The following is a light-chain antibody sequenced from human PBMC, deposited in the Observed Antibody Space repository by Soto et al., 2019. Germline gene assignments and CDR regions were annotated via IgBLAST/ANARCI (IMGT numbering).Light chain of an antibody. CDR1: QDISNY. CDR3: QQYDNPAIT. J-gene: IGKJ4*01. V-gene: IGKV1-33*01. CDR2: DAS. Sequence: DIQMTQSPSSPSASVGDRVTITCQASQDISNYLNWYQQKPGKAPKLLIYDASNLETGVPSRFSGSGSGTDFTFTISSLQPEDIATYYCQQYDNPAITFGGGTKVDIK.